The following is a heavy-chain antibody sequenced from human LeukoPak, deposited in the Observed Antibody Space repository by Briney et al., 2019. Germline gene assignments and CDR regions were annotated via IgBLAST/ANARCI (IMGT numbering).Heavy chain of an antibody. CDR1: GGSISSGGYY. Sequence: SETLSLTCTVSGGSISSGGYYWSWIRQHPGKGLGWIGYIYYSGSTNYNPSLKSRVTTSVDTSKNQFSLKLSSVTAADTAVYYCARQECSSTSCPFDYWGQGTLVTVSS. J-gene: IGHJ4*02. CDR3: ARQECSSTSCPFDY. V-gene: IGHV4-61*08. CDR2: IYYSGST. D-gene: IGHD2-2*01.